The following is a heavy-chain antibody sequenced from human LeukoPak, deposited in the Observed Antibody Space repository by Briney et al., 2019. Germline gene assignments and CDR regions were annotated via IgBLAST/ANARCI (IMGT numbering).Heavy chain of an antibody. J-gene: IGHJ4*02. V-gene: IGHV4-39*01. Sequence: SETLSLTCTVSGGSISSSSYYWGWIRQPPGKGLEWFGSIYYSGSTYYNPSLKNRVTISVHTSKNQFSPKLSSVTAADTAVYYCASLSDYGDQLDYWGQGTLVTVSS. CDR1: GGSISSSSYY. CDR3: ASLSDYGDQLDY. CDR2: IYYSGST. D-gene: IGHD4-17*01.